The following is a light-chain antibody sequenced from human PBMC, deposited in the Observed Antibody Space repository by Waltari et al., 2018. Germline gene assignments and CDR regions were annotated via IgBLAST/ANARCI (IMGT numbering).Light chain of an antibody. CDR3: SAYVGSEVV. V-gene: IGLV2-8*01. J-gene: IGLJ3*02. CDR2: EVT. Sequence: QSALTQPPSASGSPGQSVTISCTGTSSDDGGSNYVSWYQQHPGKAPKLLIFEVTKRPSGVPDRFSGSKSGDMASLTVSGLQADDEADYFCSAYVGSEVVFGEGTKLTVL. CDR1: SSDDGGSNY.